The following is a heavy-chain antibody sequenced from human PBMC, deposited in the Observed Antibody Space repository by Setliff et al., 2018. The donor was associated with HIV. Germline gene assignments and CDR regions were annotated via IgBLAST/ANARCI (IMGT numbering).Heavy chain of an antibody. J-gene: IGHJ4*02. CDR3: ARHHELTAHGLFDS. V-gene: IGHV4-39*01. CDR1: GDFISSTDSY. D-gene: IGHD1-7*01. Sequence: SETLSLTCIVSGDFISSTDSYWGWIRQPPGKGLEWIGSIYYSGSTYYNPSLKSRVTISVDTSKNQFSLKLTSVTAADTAVYYCARHHELTAHGLFDSWGQGTLVTVSS. CDR2: IYYSGST.